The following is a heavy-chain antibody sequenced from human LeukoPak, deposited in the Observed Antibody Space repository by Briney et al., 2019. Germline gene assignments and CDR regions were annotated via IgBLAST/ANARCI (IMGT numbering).Heavy chain of an antibody. Sequence: SETLSLTCTVSGGSISSSSYYWGWIRQPPGKGLEWIGYIYYSGSTNYNPSLKSRVTISVDTSKNQFSLKLSSVTAADTAVYYCARDRGYSYGRDAFDIWGQGTMVTVSS. D-gene: IGHD5-18*01. V-gene: IGHV4-61*01. CDR3: ARDRGYSYGRDAFDI. CDR1: GGSISSSSYY. J-gene: IGHJ3*02. CDR2: IYYSGST.